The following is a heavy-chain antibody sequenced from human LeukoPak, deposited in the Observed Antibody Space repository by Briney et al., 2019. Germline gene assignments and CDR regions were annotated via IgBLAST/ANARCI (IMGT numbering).Heavy chain of an antibody. J-gene: IGHJ3*02. Sequence: GASVKVSCKASGYTFTSYGISWVRQAPGQGLEWMGWISAYNGNTNYAQKLQGRVTMTTDTSTSTAYMELRSLRSDDTAVYYCARDREDIVVVPAATHDAFDIWGQGTMVTVSS. D-gene: IGHD2-2*01. CDR2: ISAYNGNT. CDR3: ARDREDIVVVPAATHDAFDI. V-gene: IGHV1-18*01. CDR1: GYTFTSYG.